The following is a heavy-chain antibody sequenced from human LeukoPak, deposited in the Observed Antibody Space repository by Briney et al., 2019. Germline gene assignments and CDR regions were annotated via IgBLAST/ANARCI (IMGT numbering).Heavy chain of an antibody. Sequence: ASVKVSCKASGYTFTNYGISWVRQAPGQGLEWMGWINTYKGKTNYAQKVQGRVTMTTDTSTSTAYMELRSLRSDDTAVYYCARNSPRDIAGRQFLPGVLALLSQCDNCFDPWGQGTLVSVSS. D-gene: IGHD3-3*02. V-gene: IGHV1-18*04. CDR2: INTYKGKT. J-gene: IGHJ5*02. CDR1: GYTFTNYG. CDR3: ARNSPRDIAGRQFLPGVLALLSQCDNCFDP.